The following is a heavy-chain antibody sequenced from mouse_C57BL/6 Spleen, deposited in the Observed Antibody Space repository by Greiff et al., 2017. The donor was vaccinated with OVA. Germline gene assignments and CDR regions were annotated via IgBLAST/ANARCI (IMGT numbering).Heavy chain of an antibody. CDR3: ARSEGSYYAMDY. D-gene: IGHD3-1*01. Sequence: QVQLQQPGAELVKPGASVKLSCKASGYTFTSYWMHWVKQRPGQGLEWIGMIHPNSGSTNYNEKFKSKATLPVAKSSSTASMQLSSLTSKDSAVYYCARSEGSYYAMDYWGQGTSVTVSS. CDR2: IHPNSGST. V-gene: IGHV1-64*01. J-gene: IGHJ4*01. CDR1: GYTFTSYW.